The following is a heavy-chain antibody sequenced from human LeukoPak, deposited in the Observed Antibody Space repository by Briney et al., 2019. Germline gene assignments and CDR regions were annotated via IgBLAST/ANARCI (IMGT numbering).Heavy chain of an antibody. Sequence: GGSLRLSCAASGFTVSSNYMSWVRQAPGKGLEWVSVIYSGGSTYYADSVKGRFTISRDNSKNTLYLQMNSLRAEDTAVYYCAVADCTNGVYYPYWGQGTLVTVSS. CDR1: GFTVSSNY. J-gene: IGHJ4*02. D-gene: IGHD2-8*01. V-gene: IGHV3-66*02. CDR2: IYSGGST. CDR3: AVADCTNGVYYPY.